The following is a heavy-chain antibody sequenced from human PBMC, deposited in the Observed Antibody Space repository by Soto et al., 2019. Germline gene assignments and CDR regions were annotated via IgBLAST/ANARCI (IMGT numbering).Heavy chain of an antibody. D-gene: IGHD2-15*01. CDR1: AFSFSHYA. Sequence: GGSLRLSCEGSAFSFSHYAMHWVRQAPGKGLECVAVISYDGNIKRYADSVKGRFTISRDNSENTLYLQMNSLRPEDTAVYYCARAGYCSGGRCYSPYYYYYGMDVWGQGTTVTVSS. J-gene: IGHJ6*02. V-gene: IGHV3-30-3*01. CDR3: ARAGYCSGGRCYSPYYYYYGMDV. CDR2: ISYDGNIK.